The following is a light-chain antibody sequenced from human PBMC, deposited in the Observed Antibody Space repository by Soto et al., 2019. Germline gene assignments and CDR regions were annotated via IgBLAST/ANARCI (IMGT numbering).Light chain of an antibody. J-gene: IGKJ1*01. Sequence: EIVMTQSPATLSVSPGERATLSSRASQSVSNNVAWYQQKPGQAPRLRIYGASTGATGIPDRFSGSGSGTEFTLTITSLQFEDFAVYYCQQYNNWPRTFGQGTKVEIK. V-gene: IGKV3-15*01. CDR2: GAS. CDR3: QQYNNWPRT. CDR1: QSVSNN.